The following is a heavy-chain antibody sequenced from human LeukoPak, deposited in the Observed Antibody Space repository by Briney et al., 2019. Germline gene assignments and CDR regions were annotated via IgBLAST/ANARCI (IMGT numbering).Heavy chain of an antibody. V-gene: IGHV3-48*03. CDR2: ISSSGRTT. J-gene: IGHJ6*02. CDR1: GFSFSDYE. D-gene: IGHD5-18*01. CDR3: ARRLPSSTTDV. Sequence: GGSLRLSCAASGFSFSDYEMNWVRQAPGKGLEWVSYISSSGRTTFYPDSVKGRFTISRDNAENSLFLLMNSLRAEDTAVYYCARRLPSSTTDVWGQGTTVTVSS.